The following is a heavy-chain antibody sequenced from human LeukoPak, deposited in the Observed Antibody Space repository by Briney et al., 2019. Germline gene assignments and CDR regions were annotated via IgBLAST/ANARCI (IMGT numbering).Heavy chain of an antibody. V-gene: IGHV3-73*01. CDR2: IRSKANSYAT. CDR1: GFILSGSA. J-gene: IGHJ4*02. D-gene: IGHD3-16*01. Sequence: QTGGSLRLSCAASGFILSGSAVHWVRQASGKGLEWVGRIRSKANSYATVYAASVKGRFTISRDDSKNTAYLQMNSLKTEDTAVYYCTTREITAYDRWGQGTLVTVSS. CDR3: TTREITAYDR.